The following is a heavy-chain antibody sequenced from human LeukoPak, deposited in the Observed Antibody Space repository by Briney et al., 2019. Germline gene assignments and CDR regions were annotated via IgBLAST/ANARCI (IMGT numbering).Heavy chain of an antibody. CDR3: ARDGIEVDGTGYFDY. J-gene: IGHJ4*01. CDR2: IFYSGGT. V-gene: IGHV4-39*02. CDR1: GGSISSNIHY. Sequence: PSETLSLTCSVSGGSISSNIHYWAWIRQPPGKGLEWIGSIFYSGGTYYNASVKSRVTMSVDTSKNQFSLKLSSVTAADTAVYYCARDGIEVDGTGYFDYWDPGTLVTVSS. D-gene: IGHD6-13*01.